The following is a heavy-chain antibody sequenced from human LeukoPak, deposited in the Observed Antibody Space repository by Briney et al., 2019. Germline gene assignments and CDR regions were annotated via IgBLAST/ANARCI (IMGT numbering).Heavy chain of an antibody. CDR3: ARDSRSSMDV. V-gene: IGHV3-30*03. Sequence: GGSLRLSCAASGFTFSGYGMHWVRQAPGKVLEWVAVISYDGSNNYYADSVKGRFTISRDNAKNSLYLQMNSLRAEDTAVYYCARDSRSSMDVWGKGTTVTVSS. CDR2: ISYDGSNN. CDR1: GFTFSGYG. J-gene: IGHJ6*04.